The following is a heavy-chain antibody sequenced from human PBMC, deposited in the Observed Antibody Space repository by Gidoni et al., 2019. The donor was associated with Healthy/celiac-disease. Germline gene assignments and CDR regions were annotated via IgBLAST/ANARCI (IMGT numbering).Heavy chain of an antibody. CDR2: ISWNSGSI. D-gene: IGHD1-26*01. Sequence: EVQLVESGGGLVQPGRSLRLSCAASGFTFDDYAMHWVRQAPGKGLGWVSGISWNSGSIGYADSVKGRFTISRDNAKNSLYLQMNSLRAEDTALYYCAKDRFPLEELDYYFDYWGQGTLVTVSS. J-gene: IGHJ4*02. CDR1: GFTFDDYA. CDR3: AKDRFPLEELDYYFDY. V-gene: IGHV3-9*01.